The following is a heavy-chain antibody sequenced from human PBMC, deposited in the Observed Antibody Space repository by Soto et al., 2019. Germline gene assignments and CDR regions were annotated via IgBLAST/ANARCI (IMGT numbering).Heavy chain of an antibody. CDR1: GGSISSYY. D-gene: IGHD3-3*02. CDR2: IYYSGST. CDR3: ATFNWSFDL. J-gene: IGHJ2*01. V-gene: IGHV4-59*08. Sequence: QVQLQESGPGLVKPSETLSLTCTVSGGSISSYYWSWIRQPPGKGLEWIGYIYYSGSTNYNPSLKXRXHXXVDTSKNQFSLKLSSVTAADTAVYYCATFNWSFDLWGRGTLVTVSS.